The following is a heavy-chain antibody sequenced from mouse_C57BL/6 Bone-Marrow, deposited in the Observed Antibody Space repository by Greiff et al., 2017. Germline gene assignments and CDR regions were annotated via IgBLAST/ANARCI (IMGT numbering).Heavy chain of an antibody. CDR1: GYTFTSYG. V-gene: IGHV1-81*01. J-gene: IGHJ4*01. CDR3: DLRRSYYYAMDY. D-gene: IGHD2-12*01. CDR2: IYPRSGNT. Sequence: QVQLQQSGAELARPGASVKLSCKASGYTFTSYGLSWVKQRTGQGLDWIGAIYPRSGNTYYNEKFKGKATLTADKSSSNSYMELRSLTSEYSAVYVCDLRRSYYYAMDYWGQGTSVTVSS.